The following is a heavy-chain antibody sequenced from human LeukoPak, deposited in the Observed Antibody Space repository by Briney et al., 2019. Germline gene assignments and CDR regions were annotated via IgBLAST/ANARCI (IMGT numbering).Heavy chain of an antibody. J-gene: IGHJ4*02. CDR3: ARDSGRPPTSFDY. Sequence: SVKVSCKASGGTFSSYAISWVRQAPGHGLEWMGRIIPILDLTKYAPKIQDRVTITADKSTSTAYMELNSLRSEDTAVYFCARDSGRPPTSFDYWGQGTLVTVSS. CDR2: IIPILDLT. V-gene: IGHV1-69*04. D-gene: IGHD1-1*01. CDR1: GGTFSSYA.